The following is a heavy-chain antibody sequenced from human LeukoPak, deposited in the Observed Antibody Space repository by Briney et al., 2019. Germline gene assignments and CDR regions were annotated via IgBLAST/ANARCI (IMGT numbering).Heavy chain of an antibody. Sequence: SVKVSCKASGYTFTGYYMHWVRQAPGQGLEWMGGIIPIFGTASFAQKFQGRVTITADESTGTAYMELSSLRSEDTAVYYCARVVTPRYCSTPSCYWKGWFDPWGQGTLVTVSS. J-gene: IGHJ5*02. CDR3: ARVVTPRYCSTPSCYWKGWFDP. D-gene: IGHD2-2*01. CDR1: GYTFTGYY. CDR2: IIPIFGTA. V-gene: IGHV1-69*13.